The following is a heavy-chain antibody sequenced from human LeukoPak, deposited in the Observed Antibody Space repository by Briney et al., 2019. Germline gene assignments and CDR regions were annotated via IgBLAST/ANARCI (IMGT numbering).Heavy chain of an antibody. Sequence: GGSLRLSCAASGFTFSSYGMHWVRQAPGKGLEWVAVISYGGSNKYYADSVKGRFTISRDNSKNTLYLQMNSLRAEDTAVYYCAKAMWESGGYYFDYWGQGTLVTVSS. V-gene: IGHV3-30*18. CDR2: ISYGGSNK. CDR1: GFTFSSYG. D-gene: IGHD1-26*01. CDR3: AKAMWESGGYYFDY. J-gene: IGHJ4*02.